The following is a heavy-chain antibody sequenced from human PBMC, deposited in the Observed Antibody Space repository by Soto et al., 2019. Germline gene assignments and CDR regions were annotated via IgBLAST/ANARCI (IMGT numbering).Heavy chain of an antibody. CDR3: ARDVRPANGPNSFDY. CDR1: GYTFTSYG. CDR2: ISAYNGNT. V-gene: IGHV1-18*01. Sequence: ASVKVSCKASGYTFTSYGISWVRQAPGQGLEWMGWISAYNGNTNYAQKLQGRVTMTTDTSTSTAYMELRSLRSDDTAVYYCARDVRPANGPNSFDYWGQGTLVTVS. D-gene: IGHD2-8*01. J-gene: IGHJ4*02.